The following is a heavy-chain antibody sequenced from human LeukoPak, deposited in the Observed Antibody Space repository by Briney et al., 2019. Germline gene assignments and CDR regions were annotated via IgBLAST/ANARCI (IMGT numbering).Heavy chain of an antibody. CDR1: GGSISSGGYY. V-gene: IGHV4-31*03. Sequence: SQTLSLTCTVSGGSISSGGYYWSWIRQHPGKGLEWIGYIYYSGSTYYNPSLKSRVIISVDTSKNQFSLKLSSVTAADTAVYYCARVNIVVVPAATDPLYYFDYWGQGTLVTVSS. D-gene: IGHD2-2*01. CDR2: IYYSGST. J-gene: IGHJ4*02. CDR3: ARVNIVVVPAATDPLYYFDY.